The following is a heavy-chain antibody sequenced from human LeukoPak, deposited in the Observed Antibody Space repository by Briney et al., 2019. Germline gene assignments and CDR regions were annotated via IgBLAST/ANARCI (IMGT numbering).Heavy chain of an antibody. Sequence: SETLSLTCTVSGGSISSYYWSWIRQPAGKGLEWIGRIYTSGSTNYNPSLKSRVTMSVDTSKNQFSLKLSSVTAADTAVYYCASAPKIRQWLPFGYWGQGTLVTVSS. CDR2: IYTSGST. D-gene: IGHD3-22*01. J-gene: IGHJ4*02. CDR1: GGSISSYY. V-gene: IGHV4-4*07. CDR3: ASAPKIRQWLPFGY.